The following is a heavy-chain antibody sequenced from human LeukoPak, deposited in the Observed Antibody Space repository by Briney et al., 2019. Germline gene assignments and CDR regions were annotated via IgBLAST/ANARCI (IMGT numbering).Heavy chain of an antibody. D-gene: IGHD3-22*01. CDR2: IYPGDSDT. J-gene: IGHJ4*02. CDR3: ARRTYYYDSSGYYWDY. CDR1: GYSFTSYW. Sequence: GESLQISCKGSGYSFTSYWIGWVRQMPGKSLEWMGIIYPGDSDTRYSPSFQGQVTISADKSISTAYLQWSSLKASDTAMYYCARRTYYYDSSGYYWDYWGQGTLVTVSS. V-gene: IGHV5-51*01.